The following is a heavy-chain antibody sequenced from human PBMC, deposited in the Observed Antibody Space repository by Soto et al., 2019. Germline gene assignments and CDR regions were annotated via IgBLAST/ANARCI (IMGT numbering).Heavy chain of an antibody. CDR2: INSDGSST. V-gene: IGHV3-74*01. J-gene: IGHJ4*02. CDR3: TRGYSGYGNFDY. CDR1: GFTISSYW. Sequence: EVQLVESGGGLVQPGGSLRLSCADSGFTISSYWMHWVRQAPGKGLVWVARINSDGSSTSYADSVKGRFTISRDNAKNTLYLQMNSLRVDDTAVYYCTRGYSGYGNFDYWVQGTLVTVSS. D-gene: IGHD5-12*01.